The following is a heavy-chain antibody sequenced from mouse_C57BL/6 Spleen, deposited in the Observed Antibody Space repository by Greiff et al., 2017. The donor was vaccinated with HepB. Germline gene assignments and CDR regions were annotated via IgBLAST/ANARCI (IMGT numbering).Heavy chain of an antibody. Sequence: QVQLQQSGAELVRPGPSVKVSCKASGYAFTNYLIEWVKQRPGQGLEWIGVINPGSGGTNYNEKFKGKATLTADKSSSTAYMQLSSLTSEDSAVYFCARSYWEYYFDYWGQGTTLTVSS. D-gene: IGHD4-1*01. V-gene: IGHV1-54*01. J-gene: IGHJ2*01. CDR1: GYAFTNYL. CDR2: INPGSGGT. CDR3: ARSYWEYYFDY.